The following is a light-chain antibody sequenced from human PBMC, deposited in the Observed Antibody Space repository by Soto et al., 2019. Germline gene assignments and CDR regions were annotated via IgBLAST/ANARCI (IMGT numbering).Light chain of an antibody. CDR2: EVS. Sequence: QCALTQPPSASGSPGQSVTISCTGTSSNVGGYNYVSWYQQHPGKAPKLMIYEVSKRPSGVPDRFSGSKSGNTASLTVSGLQAEDEADYYCSSYAGSNSVVFGGGTKLTAL. V-gene: IGLV2-8*01. J-gene: IGLJ2*01. CDR3: SSYAGSNSVV. CDR1: SSNVGGYNY.